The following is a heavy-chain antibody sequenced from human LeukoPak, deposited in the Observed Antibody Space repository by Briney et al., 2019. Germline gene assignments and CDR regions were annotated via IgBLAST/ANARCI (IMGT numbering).Heavy chain of an antibody. CDR2: ISAYNGNT. D-gene: IGHD5-12*01. Sequence: ASVKVSCKASGYTFTSYGISWVRQAPGQGLEWMGWISAYNGNTNYAQELQGRVTMTTDTSTSTAYMELRSLRSDDTAVYYCARAVVLYSGYDFGYWGQGTLVTVSS. V-gene: IGHV1-18*01. CDR3: ARAVVLYSGYDFGY. CDR1: GYTFTSYG. J-gene: IGHJ4*02.